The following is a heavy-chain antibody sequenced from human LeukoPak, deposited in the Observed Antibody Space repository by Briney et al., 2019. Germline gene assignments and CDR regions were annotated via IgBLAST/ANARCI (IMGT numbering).Heavy chain of an antibody. CDR1: GGSISSGSYY. CDR3: TRLEGLQVRGVGQTAIKHSLRNKYYYYYMDV. V-gene: IGHV4-61*02. D-gene: IGHD3-10*01. CDR2: VYISGST. Sequence: PSETLSLTCTVSGGSISSGSYYWTWIRQPAGKGLEWIGRVYISGSTNYNPSLKSRVTISVDTSKNHFSLKLTSVTAADTAVYFCTRLEGLQVRGVGQTAIKHSLRNKYYYYYMDVWGKGTTVTISS. J-gene: IGHJ6*03.